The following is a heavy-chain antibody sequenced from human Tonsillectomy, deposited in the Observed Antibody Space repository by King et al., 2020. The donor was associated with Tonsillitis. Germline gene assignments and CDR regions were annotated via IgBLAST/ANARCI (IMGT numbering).Heavy chain of an antibody. D-gene: IGHD6-13*01. CDR3: ARVQQQLVPSDAFDI. CDR1: VFTFSSYG. J-gene: IGHJ3*02. V-gene: IGHV3-33*08. Sequence: VQLVESGGGVVQPGRSRRLSCAASVFTFSSYGMHWVHPAPGKGLEWWAVIWDDGSNKYYAYSVKGRFTISRDHSKNTLYLQMNSLRAEDTAVYYCARVQQQLVPSDAFDIWGQGTMVTVSS. CDR2: IWDDGSNK.